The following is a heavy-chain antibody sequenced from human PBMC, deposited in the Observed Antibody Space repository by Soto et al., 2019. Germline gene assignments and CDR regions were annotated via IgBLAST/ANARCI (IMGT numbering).Heavy chain of an antibody. CDR2: INPNGGST. CDR1: GYPFTSYY. Sequence: GASVKVSCTAPGYPFTSYYMHWVRQSPVHGLEWMGVINPNGGSTRCAQRFQAWLTMTTDTSISTASMELTRLTSEDTATYYCARRDSTDCPTGVCSFFYNHDMDVWGQGTTVTVPS. V-gene: IGHV1-2*04. D-gene: IGHD2-8*01. J-gene: IGHJ6*02. CDR3: ARRDSTDCPTGVCSFFYNHDMDV.